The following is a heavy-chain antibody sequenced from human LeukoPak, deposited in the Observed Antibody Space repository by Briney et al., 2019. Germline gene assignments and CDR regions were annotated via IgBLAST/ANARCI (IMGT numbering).Heavy chain of an antibody. D-gene: IGHD2-2*01. J-gene: IGHJ2*01. Sequence: GRSLRLSCAASGFTVSSNYMSWVRQAPGKGLEWVSVIYSGGSTYYADSVKGRFTISRDNSKNTLYLQMNSLRAEDTAVYYCARVGYCSSTSCYAGDWYFDLWGRGTLVTVSS. V-gene: IGHV3-53*01. CDR3: ARVGYCSSTSCYAGDWYFDL. CDR1: GFTVSSNY. CDR2: IYSGGST.